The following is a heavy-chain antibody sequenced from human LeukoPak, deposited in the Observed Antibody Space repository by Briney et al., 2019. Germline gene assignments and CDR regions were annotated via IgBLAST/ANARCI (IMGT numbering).Heavy chain of an antibody. CDR3: ARGLSGSGSDCCPFKY. D-gene: IGHD2-21*02. CDR1: GFTFSSYS. J-gene: IGHJ4*02. CDR2: LYGGGNT. Sequence: PGGSLRLSCAASGFTFSSYSMTWGRQAPGKGLEWVSTLYGGGNTYYADSVKGRFTISRDNSKNTLYLQMNSLRAEDTAVYYCARGLSGSGSDCCPFKYWGQGILVTVSS. V-gene: IGHV3-66*01.